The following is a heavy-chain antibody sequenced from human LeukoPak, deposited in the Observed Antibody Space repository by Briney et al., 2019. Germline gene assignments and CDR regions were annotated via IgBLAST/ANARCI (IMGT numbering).Heavy chain of an antibody. CDR3: AKVRQLRGGYFDL. V-gene: IGHV3-30*02. Sequence: PGGSLRLSCAASGFTFSSYGIHWVRQAPGKGLEWVAFIRYDGTNKYYADSVKGRFTISRDNSKNTLYLQMNSLRAEDTAVYYCAKVRQLRGGYFDLWGRGTLVTVSS. J-gene: IGHJ2*01. CDR1: GFTFSSYG. CDR2: IRYDGTNK. D-gene: IGHD2-2*01.